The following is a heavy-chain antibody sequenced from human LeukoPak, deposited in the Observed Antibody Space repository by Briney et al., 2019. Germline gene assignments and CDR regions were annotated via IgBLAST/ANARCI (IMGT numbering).Heavy chain of an antibody. CDR3: ARDGSGYDFWSGYYASPTGYFDY. CDR2: ISYDGSNK. D-gene: IGHD3-3*01. J-gene: IGHJ4*02. Sequence: GGSLRLSCAASGFTFSSYAMHWVRQAPGKGLEWVAVISYDGSNKYYADSVKGRFTISRDNSKNTLYLQMNSLRAEDTAVYYCARDGSGYDFWSGYYASPTGYFDYWGQGTLVTVSS. CDR1: GFTFSSYA. V-gene: IGHV3-30*04.